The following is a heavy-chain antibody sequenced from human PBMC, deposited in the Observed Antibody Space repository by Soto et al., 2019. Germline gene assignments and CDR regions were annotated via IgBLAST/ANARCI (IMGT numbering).Heavy chain of an antibody. CDR3: ARHLTGYWYFDL. CDR2: INPNSGGT. J-gene: IGHJ2*01. CDR1: GYTFTGYY. Sequence: QVQLLQSGAAVKKPGASVKVSCKASGYTFTGYYMPWVRQAPGQGLGWMGWINPNSGGTNYEQTFQGWVTMTMDTSRRTAYKELSRLRTTDTAVYYFARHLTGYWYFDLWGRGTLVTVSS. D-gene: IGHD7-27*01. V-gene: IGHV1-2*04.